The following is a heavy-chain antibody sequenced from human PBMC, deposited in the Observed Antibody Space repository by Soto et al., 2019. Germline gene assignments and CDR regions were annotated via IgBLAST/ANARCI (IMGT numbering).Heavy chain of an antibody. V-gene: IGHV1-58*01. Sequence: ASVKVSCKASGFTFTSSAFQWVRQARGQRLEWIGWIAVGSGYTNYAQRFQDRVTLTRDMSTATTYMELSRLTSEDTAIYYCAADATAWQQKLPSYYLGQRALVTVSS. CDR1: GFTFTSSA. CDR2: IAVGSGYT. CDR3: AADATAWQQKLPSYY. D-gene: IGHD2-15*01. J-gene: IGHJ4*02.